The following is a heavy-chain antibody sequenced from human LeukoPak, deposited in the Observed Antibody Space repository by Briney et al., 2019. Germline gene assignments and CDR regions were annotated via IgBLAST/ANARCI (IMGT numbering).Heavy chain of an antibody. CDR2: ISYDGSNK. J-gene: IGHJ4*02. Sequence: AGGSLRLSCAASGFTFSSYAMHWVRQAPGKGLEWVVVISYDGSNKYYADSVKGRFTISRDNSKNTLYLQMNSLRAEDTAVYYCVRGWGLDYWGQGTLVTVSS. CDR1: GFTFSSYA. D-gene: IGHD6-19*01. CDR3: VRGWGLDY. V-gene: IGHV3-30-3*01.